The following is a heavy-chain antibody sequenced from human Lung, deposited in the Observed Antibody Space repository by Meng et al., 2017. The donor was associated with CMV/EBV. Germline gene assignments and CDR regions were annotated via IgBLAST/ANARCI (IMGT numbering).Heavy chain of an antibody. CDR3: ARADKVRFDY. CDR1: GGSMASTNW. V-gene: IGHV4-4*02. Sequence: QLQLKASGPGLGTASGILSPTSAVSGGSMASTNWWSWVRQPPGKGLEWIVEIYHSGSTNYNPSLKSRVSISVDKSKNQFSLKLSSVTAADTAVYYCARADKVRFDYWGQGTLVTVSS. J-gene: IGHJ4*02. CDR2: IYHSGST.